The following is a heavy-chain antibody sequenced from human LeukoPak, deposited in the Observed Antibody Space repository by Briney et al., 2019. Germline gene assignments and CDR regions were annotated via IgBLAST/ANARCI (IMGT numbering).Heavy chain of an antibody. V-gene: IGHV1-69*01. CDR3: AREGCGGNAVIFDY. D-gene: IGHD4-23*01. CDR2: IIPIFGTA. CDR1: GGTSSSYA. J-gene: IGHJ4*02. Sequence: GSSVKVSCKASGGTSSSYAISWVRQAPGQGLEWMGGIIPIFGTANYAQKFQGRVTITADESTSTAYMELSSLRSEDTAVYYCAREGCGGNAVIFDYWGQGTLVTVSS.